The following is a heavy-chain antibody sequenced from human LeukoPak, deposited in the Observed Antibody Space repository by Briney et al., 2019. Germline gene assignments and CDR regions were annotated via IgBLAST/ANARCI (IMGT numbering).Heavy chain of an antibody. CDR1: GYSFTSYW. Sequence: GESLKISCKGSGYSFTSYWIGWVRQMPGKGLEWMGIIYPGDSDTRYSPSFQGQVTISADKSISTAYLQWSSLKASDTAMYYCARHNYGDLVKHYYYYGMDVWGQGTTVTVPS. V-gene: IGHV5-51*01. CDR3: ARHNYGDLVKHYYYYGMDV. J-gene: IGHJ6*02. D-gene: IGHD4-17*01. CDR2: IYPGDSDT.